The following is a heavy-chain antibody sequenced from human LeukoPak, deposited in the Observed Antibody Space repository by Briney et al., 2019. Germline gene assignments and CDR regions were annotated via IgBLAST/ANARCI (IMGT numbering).Heavy chain of an antibody. CDR3: TRDPQTSYSRSWEYYLFGMDV. CDR1: GFTFGDYA. V-gene: IGHV3-49*04. Sequence: GGSLRLSCTASGFTFGDYAMSWVRQAPGKGLEWVGFIRSKAYGGTTEYAASVKGRFTISRDDSKSIAYLQMDSLKTEDTAGYYCTRDPQTSYSRSWEYYLFGMDVWGQGTTVTVSS. D-gene: IGHD6-13*01. J-gene: IGHJ6*01. CDR2: IRSKAYGGTT.